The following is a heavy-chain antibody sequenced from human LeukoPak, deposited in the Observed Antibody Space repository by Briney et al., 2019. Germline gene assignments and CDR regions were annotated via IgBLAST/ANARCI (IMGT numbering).Heavy chain of an antibody. CDR1: GASISSTNW. CDR2: MHHSGRT. Sequence: SETLSLTCAISGASISSTNWWIWVRQPPGKGLEWIGEMHHSGRTNYNPSLKSRITISVDKSKNQVFLKLNSVAAADTALYYCARAQEGCSRASCYLEPWGQGTLVTVSS. CDR3: ARAQEGCSRASCYLEP. V-gene: IGHV4-4*02. D-gene: IGHD2-2*01. J-gene: IGHJ5*02.